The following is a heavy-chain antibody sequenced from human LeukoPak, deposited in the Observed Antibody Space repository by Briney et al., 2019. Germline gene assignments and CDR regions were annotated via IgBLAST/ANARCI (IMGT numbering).Heavy chain of an antibody. V-gene: IGHV4-34*01. CDR1: GGSFSGYY. D-gene: IGHD3-22*01. CDR3: ARGAKVPYYYDSSGDGGY. CDR2: INHSGST. Sequence: SEALSLTCAVYGGSFSGYYWSWIRQPPGKGLEWIGEINHSGSTNYNPSLKSRVTISVDTSKNQFSLKLSSVTAADTAVYYCARGAKVPYYYDSSGDGGYWGQGTLVTVSS. J-gene: IGHJ4*02.